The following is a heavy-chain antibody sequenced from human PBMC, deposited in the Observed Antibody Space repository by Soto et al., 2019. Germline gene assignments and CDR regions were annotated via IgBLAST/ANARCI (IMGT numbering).Heavy chain of an antibody. J-gene: IGHJ6*02. D-gene: IGHD2-8*01. V-gene: IGHV1-24*01. CDR1: GYTLTELS. Sequence: ASVKVSCKVSGYTLTELSMHWVRQAPGKGLEWMGCFDPEDGETIYAQKFQGRVTMTEDTSTDTAYMELSSLRSEDTAVYYCATANLYCTNGVCYIAPSPPTPNYGMDVWGQGTTVTVSS. CDR2: FDPEDGET. CDR3: ATANLYCTNGVCYIAPSPPTPNYGMDV.